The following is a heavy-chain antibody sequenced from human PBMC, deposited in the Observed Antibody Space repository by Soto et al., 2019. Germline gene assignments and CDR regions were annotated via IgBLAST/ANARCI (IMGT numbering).Heavy chain of an antibody. CDR3: ARLNGDYTRADY. Sequence: ASVKVSCKASGYTFTSYYMHWVRQAPGQGLEWMGIINPSGGGTSYAQKFQGRVTMTRDTSTSTVYMELSSLISEDTAVYYCARLNGDYTRADYWGQGTLVTVSS. J-gene: IGHJ4*02. CDR2: INPSGGGT. D-gene: IGHD4-17*01. V-gene: IGHV1-46*03. CDR1: GYTFTSYY.